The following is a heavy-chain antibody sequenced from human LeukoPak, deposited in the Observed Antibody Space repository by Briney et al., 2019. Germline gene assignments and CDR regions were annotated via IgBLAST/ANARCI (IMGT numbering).Heavy chain of an antibody. V-gene: IGHV3-23*01. J-gene: IGHJ4*02. D-gene: IGHD6-19*01. CDR3: AKDLMLGIAVAGGVGY. Sequence: PGGSLRLSCAASGFTFSSYAMSWVRQAPGKGLEWVSAISGSGGSTYYADSVKGRFTISRDNSKNTLYLQMNSLRAEDTAVYYCAKDLMLGIAVAGGVGYWGQGTLVTVSS. CDR2: ISGSGGST. CDR1: GFTFSSYA.